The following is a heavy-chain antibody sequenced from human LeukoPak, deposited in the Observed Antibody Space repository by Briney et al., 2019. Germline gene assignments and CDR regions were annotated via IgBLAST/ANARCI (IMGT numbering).Heavy chain of an antibody. CDR2: IYTSGST. Sequence: SQTLSLTRTVSGGSISSGSYYWGWIRQPAGKGLEWIGRIYTSGSTNYNPSLKSRVTISVDTSKNQFPLKLSSVTAADTAVYYCARDSGGYSYGYYYYYMDVWGKGTTVTVSS. D-gene: IGHD5-18*01. CDR1: GGSISSGSYY. J-gene: IGHJ6*03. CDR3: ARDSGGYSYGYYYYYMDV. V-gene: IGHV4-61*02.